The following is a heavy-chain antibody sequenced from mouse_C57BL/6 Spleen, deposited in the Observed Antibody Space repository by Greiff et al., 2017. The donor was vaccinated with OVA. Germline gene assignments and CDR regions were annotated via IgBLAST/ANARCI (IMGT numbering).Heavy chain of an antibody. CDR1: GYTFTDHT. CDR3: ARISYYYGSSLYAMDY. CDR2: IYPRDGST. Sequence: VQLQQSDAELVKPGASVKISCKVSGYTFTDHTIHWMKQRPEQGLEWIGYIYPRDGSTKYNEKFKGKATLTADKSSSTAYMQLNSLTSEDSAVYFCARISYYYGSSLYAMDYWGQGTSVTVSS. V-gene: IGHV1-78*01. J-gene: IGHJ4*01. D-gene: IGHD1-1*01.